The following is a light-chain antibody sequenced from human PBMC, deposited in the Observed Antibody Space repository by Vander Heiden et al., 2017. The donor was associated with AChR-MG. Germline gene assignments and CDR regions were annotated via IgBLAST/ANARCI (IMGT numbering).Light chain of an antibody. CDR1: NIGSKS. Sequence: SYVLTQPPSVSVAPGNTARITRAGNNIGSKSVHWYQQKPGQAPVLVIYSDSDRPSGIPERFSGSNSGSTATLTISRVEAGDEADYYCQVWDSSSDHVVFGGGTKLTVL. J-gene: IGLJ2*01. CDR2: SDS. V-gene: IGLV3-21*04. CDR3: QVWDSSSDHVV.